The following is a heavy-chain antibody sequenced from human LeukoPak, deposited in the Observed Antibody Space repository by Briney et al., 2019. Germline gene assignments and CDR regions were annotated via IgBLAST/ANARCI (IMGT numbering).Heavy chain of an antibody. J-gene: IGHJ4*02. V-gene: IGHV4-38-2*02. CDR3: ARPDYYDSSGYDL. CDR1: GYSISSGYY. Sequence: SETLSLTCTVSGYSISSGYYWGWIRQPPGKGLEWIGSIYHSGSTYYSPSLKSRVTISVDTSKNQFSLKLSSVTAADTAVYYCARPDYYDSSGYDLWGQGTLVTVSS. D-gene: IGHD3-22*01. CDR2: IYHSGST.